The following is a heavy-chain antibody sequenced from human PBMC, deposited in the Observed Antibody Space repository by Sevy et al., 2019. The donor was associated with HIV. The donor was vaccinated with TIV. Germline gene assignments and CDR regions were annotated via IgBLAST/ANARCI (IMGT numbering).Heavy chain of an antibody. V-gene: IGHV3-21*01. CDR1: GFTFSSYN. Sequence: GGSLRLSCAASGFTFSSYNMNWVRQAPGKGLEWVSGISGGSTYIYYADSVQGRFTISRDNAKNSLFLQMNSLRAEDTAVYHCARDFGPGIAAAPDLWGRGTLVTVSS. CDR3: ARDFGPGIAAAPDL. CDR2: ISGGSTYI. J-gene: IGHJ2*01. D-gene: IGHD6-13*01.